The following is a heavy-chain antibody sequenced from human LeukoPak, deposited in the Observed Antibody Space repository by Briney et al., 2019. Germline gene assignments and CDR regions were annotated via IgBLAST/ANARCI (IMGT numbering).Heavy chain of an antibody. D-gene: IGHD3-22*01. V-gene: IGHV3-64*01. J-gene: IGHJ1*01. CDR3: ATYYYDSGGFHFHH. CDR1: GFTFIGSI. Sequence: GGSLRLSCAASGFTFIGSIMYWVRQAPGKGLEYVSAISSNGGRTYYANSVKGRFTISRDNSRNTLYLQMGSLRAEDMAVYYCATYYYDSGGFHFHHWGQGTLVTVSS. CDR2: ISSNGGRT.